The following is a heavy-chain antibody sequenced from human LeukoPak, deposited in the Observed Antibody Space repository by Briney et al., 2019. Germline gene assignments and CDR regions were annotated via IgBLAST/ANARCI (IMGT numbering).Heavy chain of an antibody. V-gene: IGHV3-9*01. Sequence: PGGSLRLSCAASGFTFDDCTMHWVRQAPGKGLEWVSSISWNSGSIAYADSVKGRFTISRDNAKHSLFLQMNSLRAEDTAFYYCAKGLVGTTTFMDYWGQGTLVTVSS. D-gene: IGHD1-26*01. CDR2: ISWNSGSI. CDR1: GFTFDDCT. CDR3: AKGLVGTTTFMDY. J-gene: IGHJ4*02.